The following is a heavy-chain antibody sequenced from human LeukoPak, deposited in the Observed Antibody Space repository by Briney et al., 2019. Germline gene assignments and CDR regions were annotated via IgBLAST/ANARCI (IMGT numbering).Heavy chain of an antibody. Sequence: SETLSLTCTVSGSSISSNSYYWGWIRQPPGKGLEWIASIYYGGNTNYNPSLKSRVTISVDTSKNQFSLKLSSVTAADTAVYYCARGRGYYDSSGYYYGFDPWGQGTLVTVSS. CDR3: ARGRGYYDSSGYYYGFDP. CDR2: IYYGGNT. V-gene: IGHV4-39*07. J-gene: IGHJ5*02. D-gene: IGHD3-22*01. CDR1: GSSISSNSYY.